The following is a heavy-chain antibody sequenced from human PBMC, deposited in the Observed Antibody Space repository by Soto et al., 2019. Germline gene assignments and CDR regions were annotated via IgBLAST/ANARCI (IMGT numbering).Heavy chain of an antibody. CDR1: SNLG. Sequence: SNLGMSCISKKQGKGLEWVGRIKSKTDGGTTDYAAPVKGRFTISRDDSKNTLYLQMNSLKTEDTAVYYCTTDWSTVTTLTDAFDIWGQGTMVTVSS. CDR3: TTDWSTVTTLTDAFDI. CDR2: IKSKTDGGTT. D-gene: IGHD4-17*01. V-gene: IGHV3-15*01. J-gene: IGHJ3*02.